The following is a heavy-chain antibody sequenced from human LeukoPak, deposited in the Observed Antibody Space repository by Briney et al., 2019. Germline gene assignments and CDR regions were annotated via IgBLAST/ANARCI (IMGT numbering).Heavy chain of an antibody. CDR3: ARHPFTIFSPQSYFDY. CDR2: IFYSGIT. D-gene: IGHD3-3*01. Sequence: SETLSLTCNVSGGSMSNIYYWGWIRQPPGKGLEWIGNIFYSGITYYNPSLRSRVAIAIDTSKSQFSLKLTSVTAADTAVYYCARHPFTIFSPQSYFDYWGQGTLVTVSS. V-gene: IGHV4-39*01. CDR1: GGSMSNIYY. J-gene: IGHJ4*02.